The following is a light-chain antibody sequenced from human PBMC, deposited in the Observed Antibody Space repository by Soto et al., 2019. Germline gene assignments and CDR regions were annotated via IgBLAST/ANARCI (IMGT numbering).Light chain of an antibody. Sequence: QSALTQPASVSGSPGKSITISCTGTSSDVGGYNYVSWYQQHPGKAPKLMIYEVSNRPSGVSNRFSGSKSGNTASLTIPGLQAEDEADYYCSSYTSSSTLVFGAGTKLTVL. CDR3: SSYTSSSTLV. V-gene: IGLV2-14*01. CDR2: EVS. CDR1: SSDVGGYNY. J-gene: IGLJ3*02.